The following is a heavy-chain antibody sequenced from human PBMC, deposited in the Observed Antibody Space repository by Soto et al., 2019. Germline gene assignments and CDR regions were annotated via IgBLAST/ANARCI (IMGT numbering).Heavy chain of an antibody. D-gene: IGHD1-26*01. CDR1: GYTFTRYG. J-gene: IGHJ4*02. CDR3: ARDRDPRISGSYYTK. Sequence: GASVKVSCKASGYTFTRYGISWVRQAPGQGLEWMGWISAYTGNTIYAQTVQGRVTMTTDTSTSTAYMELSSLRSDDTAVYYCARDRDPRISGSYYTKWGQGTLVTVSS. V-gene: IGHV1-18*01. CDR2: ISAYTGNT.